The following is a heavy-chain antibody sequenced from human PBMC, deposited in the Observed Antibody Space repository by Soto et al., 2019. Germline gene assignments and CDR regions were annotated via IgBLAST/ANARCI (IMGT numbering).Heavy chain of an antibody. D-gene: IGHD5-12*01. CDR2: IYPSDSDT. CDR3: ARLTSTADFVGDWFDP. CDR1: GYDFTTNW. J-gene: IGHJ5*02. V-gene: IGHV5-51*01. Sequence: PGESLKISCKASGYDFTTNWIAWVRQTPGKGLEWMGIIYPSDSDTRYSPSFEGQVTFSADKSISTAYLQWSSLRASDSAMYYCARLTSTADFVGDWFDPWGQGTLVTVSS.